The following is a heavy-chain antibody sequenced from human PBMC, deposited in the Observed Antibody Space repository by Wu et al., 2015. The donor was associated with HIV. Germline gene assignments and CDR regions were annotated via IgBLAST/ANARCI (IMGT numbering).Heavy chain of an antibody. CDR3: ARDLRYYDILTGYYSDAFDI. V-gene: IGHV1-2*02. D-gene: IGHD3-9*01. Sequence: QVQLVQSGAEVKKPGASVKVSCKASGYTFTGYYMHWVRQAPGQGLEWMGWISPNSGGTNYAQKFQGRVTMTRDTSISTAYMELSRLRSDDTAVYYCARDLRYYDILTGYYSDAFDIWGQGTMVTVSS. CDR2: ISPNSGGT. CDR1: GYTFTGYY. J-gene: IGHJ3*02.